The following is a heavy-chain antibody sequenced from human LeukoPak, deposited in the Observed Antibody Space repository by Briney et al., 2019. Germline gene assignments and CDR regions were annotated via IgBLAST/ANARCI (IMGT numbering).Heavy chain of an antibody. D-gene: IGHD2-2*01. Sequence: GGSLRLSCAASGFTFSSYAMSWVRQAPGKGLEWVSAISGSGGSTYYADSVKGRFTISRDNSKNTLYLQMSSLRAEDTAVYYCAKPYEVGVVPAAIDYWGQGTLVTVSS. CDR3: AKPYEVGVVPAAIDY. CDR1: GFTFSSYA. J-gene: IGHJ4*02. V-gene: IGHV3-23*01. CDR2: ISGSGGST.